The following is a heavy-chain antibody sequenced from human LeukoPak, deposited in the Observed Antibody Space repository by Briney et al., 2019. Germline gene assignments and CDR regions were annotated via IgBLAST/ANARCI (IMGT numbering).Heavy chain of an antibody. CDR3: AELGITMIGGV. CDR1: GFTFSSYA. J-gene: IGHJ6*04. Sequence: PGGSLRLSCGASGFTFSSYAMSWVRQAPGRGLEWVAFVRYDSSNKYYADSVKGRFTISRDNAKNSLYLQMNSLRAEDTAVYYCAELGITMIGGVWGKGTTVTISS. D-gene: IGHD3-10*02. V-gene: IGHV3-30*02. CDR2: VRYDSSNK.